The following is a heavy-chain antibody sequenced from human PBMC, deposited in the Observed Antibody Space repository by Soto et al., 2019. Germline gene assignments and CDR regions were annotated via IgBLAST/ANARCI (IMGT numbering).Heavy chain of an antibody. CDR1: GYTFTSYD. V-gene: IGHV1-8*01. CDR3: ARGYCSSTSCYFSGGNWFDP. CDR2: MNPNSGNT. Sequence: QVQLVQSGAEVKKPGASVKVSCKASGYTFTSYDINWVRQATGQGLEWMGWMNPNSGNTGYAQKFQGRVTMTRNTSISTANMELSSLRSEDTAVYYCARGYCSSTSCYFSGGNWFDPWGQGTLSPSPQ. D-gene: IGHD2-2*01. J-gene: IGHJ5*02.